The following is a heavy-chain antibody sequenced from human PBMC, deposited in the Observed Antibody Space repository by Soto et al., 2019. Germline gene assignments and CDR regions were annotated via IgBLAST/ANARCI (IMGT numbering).Heavy chain of an antibody. V-gene: IGHV1-2*02. CDR1: GYTFSAYY. CDR2: INPSNEIT. D-gene: IGHD6-19*01. Sequence: ASVKVSCKTSGYTFSAYYVHWARRAPGRGFQWLGWINPSNEITTFSEFFQGRITMTRDTSTNTVHMELNMLTSDDTAVYYCAVYRASSAYWGQGTLVTVSS. J-gene: IGHJ4*02. CDR3: AVYRASSAY.